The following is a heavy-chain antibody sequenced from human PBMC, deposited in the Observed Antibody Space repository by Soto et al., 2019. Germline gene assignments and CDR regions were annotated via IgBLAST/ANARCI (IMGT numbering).Heavy chain of an antibody. CDR3: ARGYYDSSGQSNTFDI. J-gene: IGHJ3*02. V-gene: IGHV4-59*01. Sequence: SETLSLTCTVSGASISSSYWSWIRQSPGKGLEWIGYVYYSGSTNYNPSLKSRVTISVDTSKNQFSLKLSSVTAVDTAVYYCARGYYDSSGQSNTFDIWGQGTMVTVSS. CDR1: GASISSSY. CDR2: VYYSGST. D-gene: IGHD3-22*01.